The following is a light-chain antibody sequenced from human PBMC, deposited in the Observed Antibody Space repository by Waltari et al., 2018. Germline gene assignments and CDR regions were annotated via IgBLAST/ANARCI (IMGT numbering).Light chain of an antibody. Sequence: EIVMTQSPATLSVSPGERATLSCRASQCVNSNLAWYQQKPGQAPRLLIYGASTRATDIPARFSGSGSGAEFTLTISSLQSEDFAVYYCQQYNFWPGFTFGPGTKVDIK. CDR3: QQYNFWPGFT. CDR2: GAS. J-gene: IGKJ3*01. CDR1: QCVNSN. V-gene: IGKV3-15*01.